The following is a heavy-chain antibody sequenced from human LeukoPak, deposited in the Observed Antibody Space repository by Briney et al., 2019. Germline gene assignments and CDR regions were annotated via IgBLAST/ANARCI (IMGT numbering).Heavy chain of an antibody. D-gene: IGHD4-23*01. J-gene: IGHJ4*02. CDR3: ASFSDYGGKFDY. CDR2: FDPEDGET. V-gene: IGHV1-24*01. Sequence: ASVKVSCKVSGYTLTELSMHWVRQAPGKGLEWMGGFDPEDGETIYAQKFQGRVTMTEDTSTDTAYMELSSPRSEDTAVYYCASFSDYGGKFDYWGQGTLVTVSS. CDR1: GYTLTELS.